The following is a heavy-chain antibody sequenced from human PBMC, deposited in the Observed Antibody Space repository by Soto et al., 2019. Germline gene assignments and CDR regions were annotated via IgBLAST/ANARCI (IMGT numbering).Heavy chain of an antibody. CDR3: SKENENGRKHLGADS. CDR1: GFTFSNYG. V-gene: IGHV3-30*18. Sequence: QVQVVESGGGVVQPGRSLRLSCEASGFTFSNYGMHWVRQAPGKGLEWVAVISNHGYDEYYIDSVKGRFTISRDNSKNTLYLQMNTLNTEETAMDYCSKENENGRKHLGADSWGRGTMVTVSS. D-gene: IGHD1-26*01. CDR2: ISNHGYDE. J-gene: IGHJ4*02.